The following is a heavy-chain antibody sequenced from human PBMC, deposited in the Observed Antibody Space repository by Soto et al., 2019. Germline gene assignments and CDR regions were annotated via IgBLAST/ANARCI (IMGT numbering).Heavy chain of an antibody. CDR3: ARGYDNNGYHYCYAP. J-gene: IGHJ5*02. CDR2: INAGSGKT. D-gene: IGHD3-22*01. V-gene: IGHV1-3*01. CDR1: GFTFYLYT. Sequence: VHIVQSGAEASRPGASVNVYCRPSGFTFYLYTIHWLRQAPGQRPEWMAWINAGSGKTRYSQRFQGRVSTTRDTSASTVYMGVRGPTSEDTAIYYCARGYDNNGYHYCYAPLGQGTLVTVSS.